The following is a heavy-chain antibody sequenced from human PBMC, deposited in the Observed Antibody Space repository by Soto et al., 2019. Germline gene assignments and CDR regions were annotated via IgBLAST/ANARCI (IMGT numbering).Heavy chain of an antibody. CDR1: GGTFSSYA. CDR2: IIPIFGTA. D-gene: IGHD3-3*01. J-gene: IGHJ4*02. V-gene: IGHV1-69*13. CDR3: ARRNYDFAIWDY. Sequence: ASVKVSCKASGGTFSSYAISWVRQAPGQGLEWMGGIIPIFGTANYAQKFQGRVTITADESTSTAYMELSSLRSEDTAVYYCARRNYDFAIWDYWGQGTLVTVSS.